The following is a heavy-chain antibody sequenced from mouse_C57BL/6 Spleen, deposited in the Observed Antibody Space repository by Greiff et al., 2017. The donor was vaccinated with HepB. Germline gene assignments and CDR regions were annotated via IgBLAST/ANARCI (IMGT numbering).Heavy chain of an antibody. J-gene: IGHJ2*01. D-gene: IGHD4-1*01. Sequence: EVKVEESGGGLVKPGGSLKLSCAASGFTFSDYGMHWVRQAPEKGLEWVAYISSGSSTIYYADTVKGRFTISRDNAKNTLFLQMTSLRSEDTAMYYCARKLGGGYFDYWGQGTTLTVSS. CDR1: GFTFSDYG. V-gene: IGHV5-17*01. CDR2: ISSGSSTI. CDR3: ARKLGGGYFDY.